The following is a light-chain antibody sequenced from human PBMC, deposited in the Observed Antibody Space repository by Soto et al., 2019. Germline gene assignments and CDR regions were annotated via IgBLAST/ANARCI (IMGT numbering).Light chain of an antibody. V-gene: IGLV1-40*01. Sequence: QSVLTQPPSVSGAPGQRVTISCTGSSSNIGAGYDVHWYQQLPGTAPKLLIYGNSNRPSGVPDRFSGSKSGTSASLAITGXXXEXXXXXXCQSYDSSLSGVVFGGGTKLTVL. CDR2: GNS. CDR3: QSYDSSLSGVV. CDR1: SSNIGAGYD. J-gene: IGLJ2*01.